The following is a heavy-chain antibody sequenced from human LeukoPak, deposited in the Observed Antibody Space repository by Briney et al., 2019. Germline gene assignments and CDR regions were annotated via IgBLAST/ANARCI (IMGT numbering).Heavy chain of an antibody. CDR1: GGTFSSYA. V-gene: IGHV1-69*04. CDR3: ARDICPILTYSSGFNCFDP. Sequence: ASVKVSCKASGGTFSSYAISWVRQAPGQGLEWMGRIIPIFGIANYAQKFQGRVTITADKSTSTAYMELSSLRSEDTAVYYCARDICPILTYSSGFNCFDPWGQGTLVTVSS. D-gene: IGHD6-19*01. CDR2: IIPIFGIA. J-gene: IGHJ5*02.